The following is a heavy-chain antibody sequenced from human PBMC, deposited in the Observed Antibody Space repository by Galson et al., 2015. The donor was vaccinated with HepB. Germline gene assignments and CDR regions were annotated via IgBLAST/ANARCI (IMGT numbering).Heavy chain of an antibody. CDR1: GYTFTSCA. V-gene: IGHV1-3*01. J-gene: IGHJ4*02. CDR2: INAGNGNT. CDR3: ARDGAYDFWSGYSFVTLPDY. D-gene: IGHD3-3*01. Sequence: SVKVSCKASGYTFTSCAMHWVRQAPGQRLEWMGWINAGNGNTKYSQKFQGRVTITRDTSASTAYMELSSLRSEDTAVYYCARDGAYDFWSGYSFVTLPDYWGQGTLVTVSS.